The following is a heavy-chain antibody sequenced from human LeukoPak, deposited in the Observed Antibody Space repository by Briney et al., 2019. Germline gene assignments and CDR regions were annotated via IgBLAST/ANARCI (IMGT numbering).Heavy chain of an antibody. CDR1: GGSISSSSYY. CDR3: ARAYPHGSLDY. CDR2: IYYSGST. V-gene: IGHV4-61*05. D-gene: IGHD5-24*01. J-gene: IGHJ4*02. Sequence: SETLSLTCAVSGGSISSSSYYWGWIRQPPGKGLGWIGYIYYSGSTNYNPSLKSRVTISVDTSKNQFSLKLSSVTAADTAVYYCARAYPHGSLDYWGQGTLVTVSS.